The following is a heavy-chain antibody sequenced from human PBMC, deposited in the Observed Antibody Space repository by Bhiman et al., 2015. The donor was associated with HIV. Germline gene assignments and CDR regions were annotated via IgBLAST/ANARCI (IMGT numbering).Heavy chain of an antibody. J-gene: IGHJ4*02. Sequence: QVQLVESGGDLVKPGGSLRLSCAASGFTFSDYYMSWIRQAPGKGLEWVSYISSSGGTTYYVDSVKGRFNISRDNAKKSLYLQMTSLRPEDTAVYYCARGAPDGYTFVNYWGQGTLVTVSS. V-gene: IGHV3-11*04. D-gene: IGHD5-24*01. CDR1: GFTFSDYY. CDR3: ARGAPDGYTFVNY. CDR2: ISSSGGTT.